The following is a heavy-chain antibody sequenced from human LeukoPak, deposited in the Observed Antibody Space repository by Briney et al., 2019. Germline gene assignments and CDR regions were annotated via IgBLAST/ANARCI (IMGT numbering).Heavy chain of an antibody. V-gene: IGHV3-15*01. CDR2: IKSKTDGGTT. Sequence: PGGSLRLSCAASGFTFSNAWMSWVRQAPGKGLEWVGRIKSKTDGGTTDYAAPVKGRFTISRDDSKNTLYLQMNSLKTEDTAVYYCTTDYNWNDVEWNYWGQGTLVTVSS. CDR3: TTDYNWNDVEWNY. J-gene: IGHJ4*02. CDR1: GFTFSNAW. D-gene: IGHD1-1*01.